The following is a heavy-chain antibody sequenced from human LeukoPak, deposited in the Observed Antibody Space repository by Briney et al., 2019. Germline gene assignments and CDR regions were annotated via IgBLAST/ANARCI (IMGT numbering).Heavy chain of an antibody. Sequence: PSETLSLTCTVSGYSISSGYYWGWIRQPPGKGLEWIGSIYHSGSTYYNPSLKSRVTISVDTSKNQFSLKLSSVTAADTAVYYCARDYRGYWDYWGQGTLVTVSS. J-gene: IGHJ4*02. CDR1: GYSISSGYY. V-gene: IGHV4-38-2*02. CDR2: IYHSGST. D-gene: IGHD3-22*01. CDR3: ARDYRGYWDY.